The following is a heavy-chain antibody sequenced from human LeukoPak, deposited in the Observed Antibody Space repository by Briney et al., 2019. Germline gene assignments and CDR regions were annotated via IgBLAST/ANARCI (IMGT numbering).Heavy chain of an antibody. CDR2: INPNSGGT. J-gene: IGHJ4*02. V-gene: IGHV1-2*02. CDR3: ARDLPTNDLNFDY. D-gene: IGHD5-24*01. CDR1: GYTFTGYY. Sequence: GASVKVSCKASGYTFTGYYMHWVRQAPGQGLEWMGWINPNSGGTDYAQKFQGRVTMTRDTSISTAYMELSRLRSDDTAVYYCARDLPTNDLNFDYWGQGTLVTVSS.